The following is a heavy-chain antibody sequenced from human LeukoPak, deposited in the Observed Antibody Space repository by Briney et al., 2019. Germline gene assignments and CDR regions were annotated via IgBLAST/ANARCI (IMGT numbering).Heavy chain of an antibody. CDR2: IWYDGSNK. CDR1: GFTFSSYG. CDR3: ARDLNWFDP. V-gene: IGHV3-33*01. J-gene: IGHJ5*02. Sequence: GRSLRLSCAASGFTFSSYGMHWVRQAPGKGLEWVAVIWYDGSNKYYADSVKGRFTISRDNSKNTLYLQMNSLRAEDTAVYYCARDLNWFDPWGQGTLVTVSS.